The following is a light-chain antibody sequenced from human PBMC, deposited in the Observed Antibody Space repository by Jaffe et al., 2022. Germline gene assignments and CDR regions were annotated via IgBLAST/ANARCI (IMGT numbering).Light chain of an antibody. Sequence: DIVMTQSPDSLAVSLGERATINCKSTQSLLYNSNNMDYLAWYQQKPGEPPKLLIYWASARESGVPDRFSGSGSGTDFTLTINSLQAEDVAVYYCQQYYSTPLTFGGGTKVEIK. CDR3: QQYYSTPLT. J-gene: IGKJ4*01. CDR1: QSLLYNSNNMDY. V-gene: IGKV4-1*01. CDR2: WAS.